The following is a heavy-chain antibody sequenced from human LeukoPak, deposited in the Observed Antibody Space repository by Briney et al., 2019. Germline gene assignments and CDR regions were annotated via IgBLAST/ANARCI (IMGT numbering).Heavy chain of an antibody. CDR2: IYYSGST. D-gene: IGHD5-18*01. V-gene: IGHV4-31*03. J-gene: IGHJ3*02. CDR3: ARYSYATFDAFGI. CDR1: GGSISSGGYY. Sequence: PSETLSLTCTVSGGSISSGGYYWSWIRQHPGKGLEWIGYIYYSGSTYYNPSLKSRVTISVDTSKNQFSLKLSSVTAADTAVYYSARYSYATFDAFGIWGQGTMVTVSS.